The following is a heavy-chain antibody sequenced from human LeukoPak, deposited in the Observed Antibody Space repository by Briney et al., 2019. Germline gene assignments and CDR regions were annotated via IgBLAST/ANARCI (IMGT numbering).Heavy chain of an antibody. Sequence: GGSLRLSCAASGFTFSSYAMHWVRQAPGKGLEYVSAISSNGGSTYYANSVKGRFTISRDNSKNTLYLQMGSLRAEDMAVYYCARDPGSYGDQYYYYHYYMDVWGKGTTVTVSS. CDR2: ISSNGGST. V-gene: IGHV3-64*01. CDR1: GFTFSSYA. CDR3: ARDPGSYGDQYYYYHYYMDV. D-gene: IGHD4-17*01. J-gene: IGHJ6*03.